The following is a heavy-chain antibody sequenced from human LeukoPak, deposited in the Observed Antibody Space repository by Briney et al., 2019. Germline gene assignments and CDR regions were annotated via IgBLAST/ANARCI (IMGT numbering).Heavy chain of an antibody. V-gene: IGHV3-30*18. CDR3: AKDVGERYYFDY. CDR2: ISYDGRNK. CDR1: GFTFTNYG. J-gene: IGHJ4*02. Sequence: PGGSLRLSCAASGFTFTNYGMHWVRQAPGKGLEWVAVISYDGRNKYYTDSVKGRFTISRDNSKNTLYRQMNSLRAEDTAVYYCAKDVGERYYFDYWGQGTLVTVSS.